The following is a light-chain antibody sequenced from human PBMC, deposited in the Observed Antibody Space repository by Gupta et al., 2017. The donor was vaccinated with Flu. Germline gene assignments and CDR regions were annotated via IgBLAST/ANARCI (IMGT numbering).Light chain of an antibody. CDR3: QQSYSTPLT. J-gene: IGKJ4*01. CDR1: QSIIKY. CDR2: AAS. Sequence: DIQMTQSPSSLPASVGDRVIITCRASQSIIKYLNWYQQKPGKAPKLLIYAASSLQSGVPSRFSGSGSGTDFSLTISSLQPEDFATYYCQQSYSTPLTFGGGTKVEIK. V-gene: IGKV1-39*01.